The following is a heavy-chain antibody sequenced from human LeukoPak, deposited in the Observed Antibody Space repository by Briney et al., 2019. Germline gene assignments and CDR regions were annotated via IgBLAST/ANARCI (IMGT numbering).Heavy chain of an antibody. J-gene: IGHJ4*02. CDR2: ISGGDNRI. Sequence: GGSLSLSCAASGFTFSDYAMSWLRQIPGKGLEWVSAISGGDNRIYYADSVKGRFTISRDNSKSMLHLQMNSLRVEDTAVYYCAKHGCTTTTCYTNYWGQGTLVTVSS. D-gene: IGHD2-2*02. CDR3: AKHGCTTTTCYTNY. V-gene: IGHV3-23*01. CDR1: GFTFSDYA.